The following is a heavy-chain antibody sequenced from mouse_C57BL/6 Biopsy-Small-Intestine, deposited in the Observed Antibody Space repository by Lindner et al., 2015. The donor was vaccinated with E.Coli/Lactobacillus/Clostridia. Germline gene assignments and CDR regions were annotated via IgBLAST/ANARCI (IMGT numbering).Heavy chain of an antibody. CDR3: ATGGGLGIYYYYYMDV. CDR1: GYTLTELS. J-gene: IGHJ1*03. V-gene: IGHV1-18*01. Sequence: SVKVSCKVSGYTLTELSMHWVRQAPGKGLEWMGGFDPEDGETIYAQKFQGRVSMTEDTSTDTAYMELSSLRSEDTAVYYCATGGGLGIYYYYYMDVWGKGTTVTVSS. CDR2: FDPEDGET. D-gene: IGHD2-1*01.